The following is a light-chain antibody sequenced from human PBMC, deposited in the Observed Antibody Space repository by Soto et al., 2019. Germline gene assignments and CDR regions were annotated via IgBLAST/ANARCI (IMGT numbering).Light chain of an antibody. Sequence: DIVMTQSPDSLAVSLGERATINCKSSQSVLYSSNNKNYLAWYQQKSGQPPKLLIYWASTRESGCPDRFSGSGSETDFTLTISRLQAEDGAVYYCQQYYSTPPTFGQGTEVEIK. J-gene: IGKJ1*01. CDR1: QSVLYSSNNKNY. CDR2: WAS. V-gene: IGKV4-1*01. CDR3: QQYYSTPPT.